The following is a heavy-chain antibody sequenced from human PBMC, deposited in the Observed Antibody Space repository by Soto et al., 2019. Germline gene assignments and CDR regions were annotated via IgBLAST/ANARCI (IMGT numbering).Heavy chain of an antibody. D-gene: IGHD5-18*01. V-gene: IGHV3-21*01. CDR1: GFTFSSYS. Sequence: EVQLVESGGGLVKPGGSLRLSCAASGFTFSSYSMNWVRQAPGKGLEWVSSISSSSSYIYYADSVKGRFTISRDNAKNSLYLKMNSLRAEDTAVYYCARAGDTATAGGDLPYYFDYWGQGTLVTVSS. CDR2: ISSSSSYI. J-gene: IGHJ4*02. CDR3: ARAGDTATAGGDLPYYFDY.